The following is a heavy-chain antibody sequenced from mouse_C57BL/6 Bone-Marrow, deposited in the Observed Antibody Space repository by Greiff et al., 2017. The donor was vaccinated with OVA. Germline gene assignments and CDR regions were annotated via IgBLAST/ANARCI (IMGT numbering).Heavy chain of an antibody. J-gene: IGHJ2*01. V-gene: IGHV1-81*01. CDR3: ARNYYGSLYYFDY. CDR2: IYPRSGNT. Sequence: LQESGAELARPGASVKLSCKASGYTFTSYGISWVKQRTGQGLEWIGEIYPRSGNTYYNEKFKGKATLTADKSSSTAYMELRSLTSEDSAVYFCARNYYGSLYYFDYWGQGTTLTVSS. CDR1: GYTFTSYG. D-gene: IGHD1-1*01.